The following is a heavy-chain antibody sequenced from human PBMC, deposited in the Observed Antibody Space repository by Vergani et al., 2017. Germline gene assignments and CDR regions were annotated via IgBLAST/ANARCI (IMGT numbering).Heavy chain of an antibody. CDR1: GFTFSSYA. CDR3: ARAAYSSGWYGIDY. Sequence: QVQLVESGGGVVQPGRSLRLSCAASGFTFSSYAMHWVRQAPGKGLEWVAVISYDGSNKYYADSVKGRFTISRDNSKNTLYLQMNSLRAEDTAVYYCARAAYSSGWYGIDYWGQGTLVTVSS. CDR2: ISYDGSNK. D-gene: IGHD6-19*01. J-gene: IGHJ4*02. V-gene: IGHV3-30*01.